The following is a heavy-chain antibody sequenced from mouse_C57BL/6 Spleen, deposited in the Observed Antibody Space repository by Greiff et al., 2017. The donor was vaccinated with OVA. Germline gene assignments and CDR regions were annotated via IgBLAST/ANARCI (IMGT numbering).Heavy chain of an antibody. CDR3: ARETYYGSSYAFAY. Sequence: EVQLQESGPGMVKPSQSLSLTCTVTGYSITSGYDWHWIRHFPGNKLEWMGYISYSGSTNYNPSLKSRISITHDTSKNHFFLKLNSVTTEDTATYYCARETYYGSSYAFAYWGQGTLVTVSA. J-gene: IGHJ3*01. CDR1: GYSITSGYD. D-gene: IGHD1-1*01. CDR2: ISYSGST. V-gene: IGHV3-1*01.